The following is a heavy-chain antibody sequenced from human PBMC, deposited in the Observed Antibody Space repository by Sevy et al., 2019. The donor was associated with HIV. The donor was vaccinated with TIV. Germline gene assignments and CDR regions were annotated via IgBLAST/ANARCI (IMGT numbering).Heavy chain of an antibody. V-gene: IGHV4-39*01. Sequence: SETLSLTCTVSGGSISSSSYYWGWIRQPPGKGLEWIGSIYYSGSTYYNPSLKSRVTISVDTSKNQFSLKLSSVTAAVTAVYYCARHSPTAYYDFWSGYYSGAYYYYYGMDVWGQGTTVTVSS. CDR2: IYYSGST. J-gene: IGHJ6*02. CDR1: GGSISSSSYY. D-gene: IGHD3-3*01. CDR3: ARHSPTAYYDFWSGYYSGAYYYYYGMDV.